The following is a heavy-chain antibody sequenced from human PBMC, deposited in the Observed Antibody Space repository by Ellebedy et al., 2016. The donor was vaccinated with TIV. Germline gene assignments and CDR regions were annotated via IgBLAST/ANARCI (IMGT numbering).Heavy chain of an antibody. CDR1: GYIFTGYY. D-gene: IGHD6-19*01. J-gene: IGHJ5*02. V-gene: IGHV1-2*02. CDR3: KRGFSIAVAGNWFDP. Sequence: ASVKVSCKASGYIFTGYYMHWVRQAPGQGLEWMAWINPNSGGTKYAQQFQGRVTLTRDTSINTAYMELSSLRSDDTDVYYWKRGFSIAVAGNWFDPWGQGTLVTVSS. CDR2: INPNSGGT.